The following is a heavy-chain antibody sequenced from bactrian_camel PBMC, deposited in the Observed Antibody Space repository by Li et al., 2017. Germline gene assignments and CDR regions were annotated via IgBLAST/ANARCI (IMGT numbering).Heavy chain of an antibody. V-gene: IGHV3S55*01. CDR2: IDSARNT. CDR1: GFTYNSYY. Sequence: VQLVESGGGSVQAGGSLRLSCTISGFTYNSYYMGWFRQAPGKEREGVATIDSARNTWYADSVKGRFTISKDNAKNTLYLEMNSLKPEDTAMYYCAAGTVVFTYWGKGTQV. J-gene: IGHJ7*01. D-gene: IGHD2*01.